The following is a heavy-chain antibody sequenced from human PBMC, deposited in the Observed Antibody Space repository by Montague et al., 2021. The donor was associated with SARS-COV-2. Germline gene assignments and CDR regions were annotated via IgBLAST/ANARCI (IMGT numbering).Heavy chain of an antibody. D-gene: IGHD3-10*01. V-gene: IGHV2-70*01. CDR3: ARIQHWGEYYFDF. CDR2: INWDDDE. Sequence: PALVKPTQTLTLTCTFSGFSLSNTRMSVGWIRQPPGKALEWLALINWDDDEYYNPSLRTRLTISKDTSKNQVVLVMTNMDPMDTGTYYCARIQHWGEYYFDFWGQGALVVVSS. CDR1: GFSLSNTRMS. J-gene: IGHJ4*02.